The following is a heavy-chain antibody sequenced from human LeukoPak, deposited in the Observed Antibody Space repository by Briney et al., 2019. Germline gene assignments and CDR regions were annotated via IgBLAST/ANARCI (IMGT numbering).Heavy chain of an antibody. J-gene: IGHJ2*01. CDR1: GGSISSSSYY. CDR2: IYYSGRT. V-gene: IGHV4-39*01. CDR3: ARGVSMIVVVIHDWYFDL. Sequence: SETLSLTCTVSGGSISSSSYYWGWIRQPPGKGLEWIGNIYYSGRTYYNPSLKSRVTISVDTSKDQFSLKLSSVTATDTAVYYCARGVSMIVVVIHDWYFDLWGRGTLVTVSS. D-gene: IGHD3-22*01.